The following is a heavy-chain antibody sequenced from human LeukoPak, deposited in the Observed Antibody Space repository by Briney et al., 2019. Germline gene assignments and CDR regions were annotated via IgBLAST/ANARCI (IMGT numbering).Heavy chain of an antibody. V-gene: IGHV3-30*18. D-gene: IGHD5-24*01. CDR3: AKSRWLQLSTPFDY. CDR2: ISYDGSNK. Sequence: PGGSLRLSCVGSGFSFRRYAMTWVRQSPGKGLEWVAVISYDGSNKYYADSVKGRFTISRDNAKNTLYLQMNSLRAEDTAVYYCAKSRWLQLSTPFDYRGQGTLVTVSS. CDR1: GFSFRRYA. J-gene: IGHJ4*02.